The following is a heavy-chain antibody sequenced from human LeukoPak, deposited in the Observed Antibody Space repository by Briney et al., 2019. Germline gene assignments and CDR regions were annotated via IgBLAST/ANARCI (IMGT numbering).Heavy chain of an antibody. V-gene: IGHV1-18*01. D-gene: IGHD1-26*01. CDR3: ATVNLGSYLGLDAFDI. CDR2: ISVYNGRT. Sequence: ASVKVSCKASGYDFSSYGISWVRQAPGQGLQWMGWISVYNGRTNYAPLQGRVTMTTDTSTGTAYMELRSLRPDDTAMYYCATVNLGSYLGLDAFDIWGQGTMVTVSS. CDR1: GYDFSSYG. J-gene: IGHJ3*02.